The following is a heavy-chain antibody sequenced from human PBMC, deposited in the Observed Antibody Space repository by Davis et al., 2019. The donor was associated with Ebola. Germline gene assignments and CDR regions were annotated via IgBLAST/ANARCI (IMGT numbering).Heavy chain of an antibody. Sequence: AASVKVSCKASGYTFTSYAMNWVRQAPGQGLEWMGWINTNTGNPTYAQGFTGRFVFSLDTSVSTAYLQISSLKADDTAVYYCASVTGVFGFYFDYWGQGSLVTVSS. J-gene: IGHJ4*02. CDR1: GYTFTSYA. V-gene: IGHV7-4-1*02. D-gene: IGHD6-19*01. CDR2: INTNTGNP. CDR3: ASVTGVFGFYFDY.